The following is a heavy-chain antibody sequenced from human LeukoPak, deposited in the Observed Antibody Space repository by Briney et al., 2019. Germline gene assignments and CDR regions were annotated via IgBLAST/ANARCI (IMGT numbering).Heavy chain of an antibody. J-gene: IGHJ5*02. D-gene: IGHD3-3*01. CDR1: GGSISNYY. V-gene: IGHV4-4*07. CDR3: ATVTXPRYNXXXX. Sequence: PSETLSLTCTVSGGSISNYYWSWIRQPAGKGLEWIGRISTSGSTNYNPSLRSRVTMSVDTSKNQFSLRLTSLTAADTAVYYCATVTXPRYNXXXXWGQXXXXTVX. CDR2: ISTSGST.